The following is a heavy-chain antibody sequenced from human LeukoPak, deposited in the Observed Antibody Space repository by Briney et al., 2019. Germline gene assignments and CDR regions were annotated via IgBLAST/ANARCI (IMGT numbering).Heavy chain of an antibody. CDR2: INHSGST. Sequence: SETLSLTCAVYGGSFSGYYWSRIRQPPGKGLEWIGEINHSGSTNYNPSLKSRVTMSTDTSKNQFSLNLSSVTAADTAVYYCASLFFDTSGYVDQWGQGTMVTVSS. V-gene: IGHV4-34*01. CDR3: ASLFFDTSGYVDQ. J-gene: IGHJ4*02. CDR1: GGSFSGYY. D-gene: IGHD3-22*01.